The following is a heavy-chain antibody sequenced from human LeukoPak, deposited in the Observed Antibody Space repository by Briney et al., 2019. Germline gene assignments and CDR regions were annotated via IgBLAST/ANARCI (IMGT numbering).Heavy chain of an antibody. CDR2: IYYSGST. Sequence: NPSETLSLTCTVSGGSISSYYWSWIRQPPGKGLEWIGYIYYSGSTNYNPSLKSRVTISVDTSKNQFSLKLSSVTAADTAVYYCARSPPIVGAKARAFDIWGQGTMVTVSS. CDR1: GGSISSYY. V-gene: IGHV4-59*01. D-gene: IGHD1-26*01. CDR3: ARSPPIVGAKARAFDI. J-gene: IGHJ3*02.